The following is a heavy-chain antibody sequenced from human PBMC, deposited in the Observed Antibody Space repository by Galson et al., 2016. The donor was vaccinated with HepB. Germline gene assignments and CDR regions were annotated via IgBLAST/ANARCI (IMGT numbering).Heavy chain of an antibody. CDR2: IYHSGTA. V-gene: IGHV4-4*02. CDR1: GGSISSGNW. Sequence: ETLSLTCAVSGGSISSGNWWSWVRQPPGKGLEWIGEIYHSGTANYNPSLESRGPMSLDKSKNQISLKVTSVTAADTAVYYCARHVGVPGTRGFDYWGQGTLVTVSS. CDR3: ARHVGVPGTRGFDY. D-gene: IGHD2-2*01. J-gene: IGHJ4*02.